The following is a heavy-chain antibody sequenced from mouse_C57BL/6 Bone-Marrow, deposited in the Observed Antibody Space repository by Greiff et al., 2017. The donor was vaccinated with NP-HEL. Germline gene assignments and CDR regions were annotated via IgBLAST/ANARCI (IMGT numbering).Heavy chain of an antibody. CDR3: ASGWYFDV. CDR2: IYPGGGYT. Sequence: QVQLQQSGAELVRPGPSVKMSCTASGYTFTTYWIGWAKQRPGHGLEWIGDIYPGGGYTNYNEKFKGKATRTADKSSSTAYLQFSSLTSEDSAIYYCASGWYFDVWGTGTTVTVSS. V-gene: IGHV1-63*01. CDR1: GYTFTTYW. J-gene: IGHJ1*03.